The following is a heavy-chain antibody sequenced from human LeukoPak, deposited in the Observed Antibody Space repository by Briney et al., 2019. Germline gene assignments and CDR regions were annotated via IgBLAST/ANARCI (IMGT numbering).Heavy chain of an antibody. Sequence: SETLSLTCTVSGGSISSYYWSWIRQPPGKGLEWIGYIYYSWSTNYNPSLKSRVTISVDTSKNQFSLKLSSVTAADTAVYYCARDANWSGYYYYGMDVWGQGTTVTVSS. CDR2: IYYSWST. D-gene: IGHD3-3*01. J-gene: IGHJ6*02. CDR3: ARDANWSGYYYYGMDV. CDR1: GGSISSYY. V-gene: IGHV4-59*01.